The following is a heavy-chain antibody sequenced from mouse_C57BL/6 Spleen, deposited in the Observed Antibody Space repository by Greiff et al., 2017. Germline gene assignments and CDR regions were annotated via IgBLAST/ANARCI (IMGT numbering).Heavy chain of an antibody. CDR3: ARRELGAPLVAD. CDR2: INPSTGGH. J-gene: IGHJ3*01. V-gene: IGHV1-42*01. D-gene: IGHD1-3*01. CDR1: GYSFTGYY. Sequence: VQLQQSGPELVKPGASVKISCKAPGYSFTGYYMNWVTQSPEKSLEWIGEINPSTGGHTYNQQFKAKATLTVDKSSSTAYMQLKSLTSEDSAVYYCARRELGAPLVADWGQGTLVTVSA.